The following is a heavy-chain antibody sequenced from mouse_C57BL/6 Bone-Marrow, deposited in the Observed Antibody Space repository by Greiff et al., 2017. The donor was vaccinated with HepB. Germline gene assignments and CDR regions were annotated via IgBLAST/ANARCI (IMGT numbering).Heavy chain of an antibody. CDR3: VRAPILYYFDY. CDR2: IYPRSGNT. J-gene: IGHJ2*01. CDR1: GYTFTSYG. V-gene: IGHV1-81*01. Sequence: QVQLQQSGAELARPGASVKLSCKASGYTFTSYGISWVKQRTGQGLEWIGEIYPRSGNTYYNEKFKGKATLTADKSSSTAYMELRSLSSEDSAVYFCVRAPILYYFDYWGQGTTLTVSS.